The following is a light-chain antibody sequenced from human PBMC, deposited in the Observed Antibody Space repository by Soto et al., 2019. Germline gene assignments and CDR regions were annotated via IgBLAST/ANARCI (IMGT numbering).Light chain of an antibody. CDR1: QNVDRY. CDR3: QQTYSTPLT. J-gene: IGKJ4*01. V-gene: IGKV1-39*01. Sequence: DIQMTQSPSPLSASVRDTVTITCRASQNVDRYLNWYQRKPGQAPKLLIFRASNLQRGVPTRFSGSGSGTHYTLVINSLQPEDFATYYCQQTYSTPLTFGGGTRVEI. CDR2: RAS.